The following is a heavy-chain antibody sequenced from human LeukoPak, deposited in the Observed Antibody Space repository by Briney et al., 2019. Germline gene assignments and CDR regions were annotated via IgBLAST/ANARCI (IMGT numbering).Heavy chain of an antibody. CDR3: VNGAAAGTRWGWFDP. CDR1: GFTFSSYA. CDR2: ISSNGGST. J-gene: IGHJ5*02. D-gene: IGHD6-13*01. V-gene: IGHV3-64D*09. Sequence: GGSLRLSCSASGFTFSSYAMHWVRQAPGKGLEYVSAISSNGGSTYYADSVKGRFTISRDNSKNTLYLQMSSLRAEDTAVYYRVNGAAAGTRWGWFDPWGQGTLVTVSS.